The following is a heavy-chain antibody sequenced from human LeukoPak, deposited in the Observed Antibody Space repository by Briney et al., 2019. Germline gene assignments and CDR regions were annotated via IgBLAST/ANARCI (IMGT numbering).Heavy chain of an antibody. CDR1: DDSITIYY. CDR2: IDHTGIT. J-gene: IGHJ4*02. D-gene: IGHD4-17*01. V-gene: IGHV4-59*01. CDR3: ARAGYGDSDFDY. Sequence: SETLSLTCTVSDDSITIYYWSWIRQPPGKGLEWIGYIDHTGITNYNPSLNSRVTISRDTSKNHFSLELSSATAADTAVYYCARAGYGDSDFDYWGQGTLVTVSS.